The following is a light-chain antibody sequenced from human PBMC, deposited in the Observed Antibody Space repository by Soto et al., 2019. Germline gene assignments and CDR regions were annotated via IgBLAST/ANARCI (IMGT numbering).Light chain of an antibody. V-gene: IGLV2-14*01. J-gene: IGLJ2*01. Sequence: QSALTQPASGSGSPGQSITISCTGTSSDVGGYNYVSWYQQHPGKAPNLMIYEVSNRPSGVSNRFSGSKSGNTASLTISGLQAEDEADYYCSSYTSSSTLVFGGGTKLTVL. CDR2: EVS. CDR1: SSDVGGYNY. CDR3: SSYTSSSTLV.